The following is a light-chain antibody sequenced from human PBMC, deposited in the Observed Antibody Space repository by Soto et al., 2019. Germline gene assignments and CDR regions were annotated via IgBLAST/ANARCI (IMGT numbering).Light chain of an antibody. Sequence: DIQMTQSPSSVSASVGARVTISCRASQDISNWLAWYQQKPGKAPKLLIYAASSLQSGVPSRFSGSGSGTDFTLTITGLQPEDSATYYCQQTLSVPRTFGLGTKVEIK. V-gene: IGKV1-12*01. CDR1: QDISNW. J-gene: IGKJ1*01. CDR3: QQTLSVPRT. CDR2: AAS.